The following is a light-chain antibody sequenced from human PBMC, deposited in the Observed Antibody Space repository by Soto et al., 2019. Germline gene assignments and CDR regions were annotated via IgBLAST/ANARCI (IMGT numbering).Light chain of an antibody. Sequence: DIVMTQSPDSLAVSLGESATFNCKSIQNILDRAKHKNYLAWYQQKSGQPPKLLIYWASLREPGVPDRFTGSGAGTDLTLTISSLQAADVAVYYCQQYFPSPWTFGQGNKVEI. J-gene: IGKJ1*01. CDR1: QNILDRAKHKNY. CDR3: QQYFPSPWT. CDR2: WAS. V-gene: IGKV4-1*01.